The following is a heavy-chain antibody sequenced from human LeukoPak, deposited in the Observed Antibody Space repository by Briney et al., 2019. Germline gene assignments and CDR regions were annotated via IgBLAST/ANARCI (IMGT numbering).Heavy chain of an antibody. CDR3: AVTSVEFGELLFIGSGNPDI. CDR2: IIPILGIA. J-gene: IGHJ3*02. V-gene: IGHV1-69*04. Sequence: ASVKVSCKASGGTVSSYAISWVRQAPGLGLEWMGRIIPILGIANYAQKFQGRVTITADKSTSTAYMELSSLRSEDTAVYYCAVTSVEFGELLFIGSGNPDIWGQGTMVTVSS. D-gene: IGHD3-10*01. CDR1: GGTVSSYA.